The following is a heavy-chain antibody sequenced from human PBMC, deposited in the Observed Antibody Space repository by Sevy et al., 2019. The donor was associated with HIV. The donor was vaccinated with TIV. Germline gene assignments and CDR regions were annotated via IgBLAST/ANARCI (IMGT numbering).Heavy chain of an antibody. Sequence: GGSLRLSCAASGFRFDDYAMHWVRQVPGKSPEWVSGISWNSYRIDYADSVRGRFTISRDNAKNSLSLQMNSLRVEDTALYYCAIDMGGIETLDYYSYYGMDVWGQGTTVTVSS. J-gene: IGHJ6*02. CDR3: AIDMGGIETLDYYSYYGMDV. V-gene: IGHV3-9*01. D-gene: IGHD2-21*01. CDR2: ISWNSYRI. CDR1: GFRFDDYA.